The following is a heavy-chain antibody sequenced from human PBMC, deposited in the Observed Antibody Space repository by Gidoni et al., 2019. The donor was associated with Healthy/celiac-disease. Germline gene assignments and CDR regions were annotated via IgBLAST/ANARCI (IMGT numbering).Heavy chain of an antibody. Sequence: QLQLQESGSGLVKPSQTLSLTCAVPGGSISRVGYSWSWIRQPPGKGLEWIGYIYHSGSTYYNPSLKSRVTISVDRSKNQFSLKLSSVTAADTAVYYCARGRSYCSSTSCYRFYYYYYMDVWGKGTTVTVSS. V-gene: IGHV4-30-2*01. CDR3: ARGRSYCSSTSCYRFYYYYYMDV. J-gene: IGHJ6*03. CDR1: GGSISRVGYS. D-gene: IGHD2-2*01. CDR2: IYHSGST.